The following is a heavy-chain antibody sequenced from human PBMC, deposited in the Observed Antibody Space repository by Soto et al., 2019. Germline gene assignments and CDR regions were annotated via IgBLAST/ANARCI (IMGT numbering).Heavy chain of an antibody. V-gene: IGHV3-72*01. D-gene: IGHD3-9*01. J-gene: IGHJ4*02. Sequence: GGSLRLSCTVSAVSEFSLSDQYLNWVRQAPGKGLGWVGRSRNRVNNFSTAYAASVQGRFTISRDESKNTVYLQMHSLKTDDTAVYYCSRVDPRAKSPDYWGQGTLVTVSS. CDR2: SRNRVNNFST. CDR3: SRVDPRAKSPDY. CDR1: EFSLSDQY.